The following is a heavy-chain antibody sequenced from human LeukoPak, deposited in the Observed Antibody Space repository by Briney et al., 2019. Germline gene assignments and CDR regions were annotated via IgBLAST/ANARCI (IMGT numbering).Heavy chain of an antibody. CDR3: TTDTHVDTAMPEIDY. CDR2: IKSKTDGGTT. D-gene: IGHD5-18*01. V-gene: IGHV3-15*01. J-gene: IGHJ4*02. Sequence: PGGSLRLSCAASGFTFSNAWMSWVRQAPGKGLEWVGRIKSKTDGGTTDYAAPVKGRFTISRDDSKNTLYLQMNSLKTEDTAVYYCTTDTHVDTAMPEIDYWGQGTLVTVSS. CDR1: GFTFSNAW.